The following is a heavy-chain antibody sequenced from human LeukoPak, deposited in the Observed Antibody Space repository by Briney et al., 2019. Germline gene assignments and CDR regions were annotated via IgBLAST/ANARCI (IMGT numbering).Heavy chain of an antibody. Sequence: GGSLRLSCAASGFTFSSYAMSWVRQTPGKGLEWVSAISGSGGSTYYADSVKGRFTISRDNSKNTLYLQMNSLRAEDTAVYYCAKFIPHIVVVTYFDYWGQGTLVTVSS. D-gene: IGHD2-21*02. CDR2: ISGSGGST. J-gene: IGHJ4*02. V-gene: IGHV3-23*01. CDR3: AKFIPHIVVVTYFDY. CDR1: GFTFSSYA.